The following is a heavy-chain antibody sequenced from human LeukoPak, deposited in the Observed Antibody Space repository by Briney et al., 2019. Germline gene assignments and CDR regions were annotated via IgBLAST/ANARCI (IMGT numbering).Heavy chain of an antibody. D-gene: IGHD3-9*01. Sequence: GGSLRLSCAASGFTFSSYEMNWVRQAPGKGLEWVSSISSSSSYIYYADSVKGRFTISRDNAKNSLYLQMNSLRAEDTAVYYCARDLWGILTGYIDYWGQGTLVTVSS. CDR1: GFTFSSYE. V-gene: IGHV3-21*01. CDR3: ARDLWGILTGYIDY. CDR2: ISSSSSYI. J-gene: IGHJ4*02.